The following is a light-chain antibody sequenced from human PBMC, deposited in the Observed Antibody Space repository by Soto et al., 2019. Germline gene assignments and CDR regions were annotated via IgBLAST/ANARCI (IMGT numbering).Light chain of an antibody. CDR1: QSVSDNY. Sequence: EIVLTQSPGTLSLSPGERATLSCRASQSVSDNYLAWYQQKPGQAPRLLIYGAFTRATGIPDRFSGSGSGTDFSLTISRLETEDFAVYYCQQYGSSPPWTFGQGTTLEIK. CDR3: QQYGSSPPWT. CDR2: GAF. V-gene: IGKV3-20*01. J-gene: IGKJ1*01.